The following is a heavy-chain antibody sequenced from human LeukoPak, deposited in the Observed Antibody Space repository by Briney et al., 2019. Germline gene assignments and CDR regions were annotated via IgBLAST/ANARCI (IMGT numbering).Heavy chain of an antibody. J-gene: IGHJ3*02. CDR1: GGSISSSSYY. CDR3: ARRGQTYYDFWSGYPSRKNAFDI. V-gene: IGHV4-39*01. Sequence: PSETLSLTCTVSGGSISSSSYYWGWIRQPPGKGLEWIGRIYYSGSTYYNPSLKSRVTISVDTAKNQFSLKLSSVTAADTAVYYCARRGQTYYDFWSGYPSRKNAFDIWGQGTMVTVSS. D-gene: IGHD3-3*01. CDR2: IYYSGST.